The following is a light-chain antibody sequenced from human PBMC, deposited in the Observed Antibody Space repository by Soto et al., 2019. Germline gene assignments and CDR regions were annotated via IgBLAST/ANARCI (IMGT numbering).Light chain of an antibody. V-gene: IGKV4-1*01. CDR2: WAS. CDR3: QQYYNIPLT. CDR1: QSVLYSSNNKNY. J-gene: IGKJ4*01. Sequence: DIVMTQSPDFLAVSLGERATMNCKTSQSVLYSSNNKNYLAWYQHKPGQPPKLLIYWASTRESGVPDRFTGGGSGTDFTLTISSLQAEDVAVYYCQQYYNIPLTVGGGTKVEIK.